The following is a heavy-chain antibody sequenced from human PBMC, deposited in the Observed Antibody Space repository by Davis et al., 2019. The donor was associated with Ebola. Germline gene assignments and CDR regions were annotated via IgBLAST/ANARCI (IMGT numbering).Heavy chain of an antibody. V-gene: IGHV1-2*02. CDR2: ISTNSDVT. D-gene: IGHD6-6*01. CDR3: ARHGIRGSSSLKCFDP. Sequence: ASVTVSCKASMYTFNNYYVHWVRQTPGQGLEWMGGISTNSDVTRSARRFQGRVTMTRDTSVSTAYMELTTLTSDYTATYYCARHGIRGSSSLKCFDPWGQGTLVSVSS. J-gene: IGHJ5*02. CDR1: MYTFNNYY.